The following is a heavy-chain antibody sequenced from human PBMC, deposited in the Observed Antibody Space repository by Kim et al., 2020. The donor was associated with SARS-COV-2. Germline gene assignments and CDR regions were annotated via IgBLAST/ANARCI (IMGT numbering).Heavy chain of an antibody. CDR2: IYYSGST. CDR3: ARVQAPYDYGDIYFDY. D-gene: IGHD4-17*01. Sequence: SETLSLTCTVSGGSISSSSYYWGWIRQPPGKGLEWIGSIYYSGSTYYNPSLKSRVTISVDTSKNQFSLKLSSVTAADTAVYYCARVQAPYDYGDIYFDYWGQGTLVTVSS. CDR1: GGSISSSSYY. V-gene: IGHV4-39*01. J-gene: IGHJ4*02.